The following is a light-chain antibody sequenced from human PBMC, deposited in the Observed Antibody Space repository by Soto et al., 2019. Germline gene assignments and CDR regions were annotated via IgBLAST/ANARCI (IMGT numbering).Light chain of an antibody. V-gene: IGKV1-39*01. J-gene: IGKJ2*01. Sequence: DIQMTQSPSSLSASVGDRVTITCRASQSTSNYVNWYQQKPGKAPKLLIYAASSLQSGVPSRFSCSGAGTDDFTRTVSNLHPEDFATYYCQQRYIPPYTFGQGTKLEIK. CDR2: AAS. CDR3: QQRYIPPYT. CDR1: QSTSNY.